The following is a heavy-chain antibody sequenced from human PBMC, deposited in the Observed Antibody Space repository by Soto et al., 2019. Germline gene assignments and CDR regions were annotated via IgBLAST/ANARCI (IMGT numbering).Heavy chain of an antibody. CDR2: ISAYNGNT. CDR3: ARDLRGTGPNLKYYYYMDV. J-gene: IGHJ6*03. D-gene: IGHD3-16*01. Sequence: ASVKVSCKASGYTFTSYGISWVRQAPGQGLEWMGWISAYNGNTNYAQKLQGRGTMNTDTSTSTAYMELRSLRSDDTAVYYCARDLRGTGPNLKYYYYMDVWGKGTTVTVSS. V-gene: IGHV1-18*01. CDR1: GYTFTSYG.